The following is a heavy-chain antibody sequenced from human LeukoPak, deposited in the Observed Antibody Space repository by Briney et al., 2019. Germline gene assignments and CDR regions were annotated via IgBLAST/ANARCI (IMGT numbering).Heavy chain of an antibody. CDR1: GFTFSSYD. V-gene: IGHV3-13*01. CDR3: ARGGAFCRGDCYPDY. Sequence: QPGGSLRLSCAASGFTFSSYDMHWVRQTARKGLEWVSGISTTGDTYYPGSVKGRFTISRENAKNPLYLQMNSLTPGDTAVYFCARGGAFCRGDCYPDYWGQGTLVTVSS. D-gene: IGHD2-21*02. J-gene: IGHJ4*02. CDR2: ISTTGDT.